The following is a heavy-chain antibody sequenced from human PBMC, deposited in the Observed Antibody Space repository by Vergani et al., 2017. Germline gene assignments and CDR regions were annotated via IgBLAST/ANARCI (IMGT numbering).Heavy chain of an antibody. CDR1: GFTFNNYA. J-gene: IGHJ6*02. D-gene: IGHD1-26*01. CDR3: ARDPLGATYSFYYYYGMDV. Sequence: EVQLLESGGGLVQPGGSLRLSCVASGFTFNNYAMNWARQAPGKGLEWVSSISGSGGSTYYADSVQGRFTLSRDNAKNSLYLQMNSLRAEDTAVYYCARDPLGATYSFYYYYGMDVWGQGTTVTVSS. CDR2: ISGSGGST. V-gene: IGHV3-23*01.